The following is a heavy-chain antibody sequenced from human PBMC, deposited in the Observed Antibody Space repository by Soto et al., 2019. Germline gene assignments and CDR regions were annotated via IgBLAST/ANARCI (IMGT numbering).Heavy chain of an antibody. CDR1: GGSISSGGYY. D-gene: IGHD2-21*01. V-gene: IGHV4-31*03. Sequence: SETLSLTCTVSGGSISSGGYYWSWIRQHPGKGLEWIGYIYYSGSTYYNPSLKSRVTISVDTSKNQFSLKLSSVTAADTAVYYCARDLLEKRFDAFDIWGQGTMVTVSS. CDR3: ARDLLEKRFDAFDI. CDR2: IYYSGST. J-gene: IGHJ3*02.